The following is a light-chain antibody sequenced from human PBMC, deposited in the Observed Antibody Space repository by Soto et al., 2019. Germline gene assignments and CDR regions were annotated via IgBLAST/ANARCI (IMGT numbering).Light chain of an antibody. Sequence: EIVLKQSPGTLSVSPGERATLSCRASQTISSNYLAWYQQKPGQAPSLLIYGTSSRATGIPDRFSGSGSGTDFTLTISRLEPEDSAIYYCQQYVSWAFGQGTKVEI. V-gene: IGKV3-20*01. CDR2: GTS. J-gene: IGKJ1*01. CDR3: QQYVSWA. CDR1: QTISSNY.